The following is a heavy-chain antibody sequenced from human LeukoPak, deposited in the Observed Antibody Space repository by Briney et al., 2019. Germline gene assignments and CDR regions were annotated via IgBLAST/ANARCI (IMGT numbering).Heavy chain of an antibody. J-gene: IGHJ4*02. CDR3: ARETDAGHFDY. Sequence: SETLSLTCTVSGYSISSGYYWGWTGQPPGKGLEWIGSIYHSGSTYYNPSLKSRVTMSVDTPKNQFSLKLSSVTAADTALYYCARETDAGHFDYWGQGTLVTVSS. CDR2: IYHSGST. D-gene: IGHD1-14*01. CDR1: GYSISSGYY. V-gene: IGHV4-38-2*02.